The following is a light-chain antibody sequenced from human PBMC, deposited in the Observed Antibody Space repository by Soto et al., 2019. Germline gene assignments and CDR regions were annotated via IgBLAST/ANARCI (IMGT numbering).Light chain of an antibody. V-gene: IGKV3-20*01. CDR3: QQYGNSMWT. Sequence: EIVLTQSPGTLSLSPGERATLSCRASESISSTYLAWYQQKPGQTPRLLIYGTFRRATGIPDRFSGSGSGTDFTLTIRRLEPEDFAVYYCQQYGNSMWTFGQGTKVEIK. CDR2: GTF. J-gene: IGKJ1*01. CDR1: ESISSTY.